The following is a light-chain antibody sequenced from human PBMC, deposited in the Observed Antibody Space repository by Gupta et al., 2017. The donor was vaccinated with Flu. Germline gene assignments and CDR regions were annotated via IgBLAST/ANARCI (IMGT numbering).Light chain of an antibody. CDR2: DAS. Sequence: EIVLTQSPATLSLSPGERATLSCRASQSVSSYLAWYQQKPGQAPRLLIDDASNRATGIPARVSGSGSETDFTLTSSSLEPEDFAVYYCQQRSNWPLTFGGGTKVEIK. J-gene: IGKJ4*01. CDR1: QSVSSY. V-gene: IGKV3-11*01. CDR3: QQRSNWPLT.